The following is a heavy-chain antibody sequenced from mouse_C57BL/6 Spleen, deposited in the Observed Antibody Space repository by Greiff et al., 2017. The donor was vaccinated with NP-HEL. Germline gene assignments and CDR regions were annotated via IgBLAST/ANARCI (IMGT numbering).Heavy chain of an antibody. J-gene: IGHJ4*01. D-gene: IGHD2-1*01. V-gene: IGHV2-2*01. CDR1: GFSLTSYG. CDR3: ARKPNYGNYGGDAMDY. Sequence: VKLMESGPGLVQPSQSLSITCTVSGFSLTSYGVHWVRQSPGKGLEWLGVIWSGGSTDYNAAFISRLSISKDNSKSQVFFKMNSLQADDTAIYYCARKPNYGNYGGDAMDYWGQGTSVTVSS. CDR2: IWSGGST.